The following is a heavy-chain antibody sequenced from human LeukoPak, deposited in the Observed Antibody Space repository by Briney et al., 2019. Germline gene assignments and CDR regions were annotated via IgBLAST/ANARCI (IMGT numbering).Heavy chain of an antibody. Sequence: SETLSLTCTVSGGSLTSYYRLWLRPSPGKGLEGIGFMYYSGTTNYNPSLKSRVTISLGMSKNQFSLKLSSVTAADTAVYYCARLPMAVTPHVDYWGQGTLVTVSS. D-gene: IGHD2-21*02. CDR1: GGSLTSYY. J-gene: IGHJ4*02. V-gene: IGHV4-59*01. CDR3: ARLPMAVTPHVDY. CDR2: MYYSGTT.